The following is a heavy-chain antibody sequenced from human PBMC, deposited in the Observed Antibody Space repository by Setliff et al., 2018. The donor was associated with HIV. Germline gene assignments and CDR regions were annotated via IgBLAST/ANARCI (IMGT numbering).Heavy chain of an antibody. CDR1: GGSVSSGSYY. CDR2: IYYSGIT. V-gene: IGHV4-61*01. CDR3: ARRRLVGYSFDY. Sequence: SETLSLTCTVSGGSVSSGSYYWGWIRQPPRKGLEWIGYIYYSGITNYNPSLKSRVTISVDTAKNQLSLNLTSVTAADTAIYYCARRRLVGYSFDYWGQGALVTVSS. J-gene: IGHJ4*02. D-gene: IGHD6-25*01.